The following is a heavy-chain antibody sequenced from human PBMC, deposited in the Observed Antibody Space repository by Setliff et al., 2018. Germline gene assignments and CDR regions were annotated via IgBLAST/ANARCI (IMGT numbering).Heavy chain of an antibody. V-gene: IGHV4-39*01. D-gene: IGHD1-26*01. CDR2: IHYSGTT. CDR1: DASINSGTYY. J-gene: IGHJ4*02. CDR3: ARTGTYRYFDY. Sequence: SETLSLTCTVSDASINSGTYYWAWIRQPPGKGLEWIGRIHYSGTTYYNASLKSRVTMSVDTSKNQFSLNLSSVTAADTAVYYCARTGTYRYFDYWGQGALVTVSS.